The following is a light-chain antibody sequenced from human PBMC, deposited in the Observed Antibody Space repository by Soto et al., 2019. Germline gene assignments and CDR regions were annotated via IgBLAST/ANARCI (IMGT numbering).Light chain of an antibody. V-gene: IGLV2-8*01. J-gene: IGLJ1*01. CDR3: SSCAGSNKSV. Sequence: QSVLTQPPSASGSPGQSVTISCTGTSSDVGGYNYVSWYQQHPGKAPKLMIYEVSKRPSGVPDRFSGSKSGNTASLTVSGLQPEDEADYYCSSCAGSNKSVFGTGTKVTVL. CDR2: EVS. CDR1: SSDVGGYNY.